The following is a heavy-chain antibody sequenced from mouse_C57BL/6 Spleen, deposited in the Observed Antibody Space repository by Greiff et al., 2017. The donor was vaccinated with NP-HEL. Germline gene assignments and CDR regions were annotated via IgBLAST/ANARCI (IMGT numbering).Heavy chain of an antibody. CDR3: TLYSKPSYWYFDV. CDR1: GFTFSNYW. D-gene: IGHD2-5*01. V-gene: IGHV6-3*01. Sequence: EVHLVESGGGLVQPGGSMKLSCVASGFTFSNYWMNWVRQSPEKGLEWVAQIRLKSDNYATHYAESVKGRFNISRDDSKSIVYLQMNNLRAEDTGIYYCTLYSKPSYWYFDVWGTGTTVTVSS. J-gene: IGHJ1*03. CDR2: IRLKSDNYAT.